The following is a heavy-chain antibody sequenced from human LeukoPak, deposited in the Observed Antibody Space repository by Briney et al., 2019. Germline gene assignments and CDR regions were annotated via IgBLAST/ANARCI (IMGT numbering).Heavy chain of an antibody. CDR2: ISGNGGST. CDR3: AKDRSYYLWNDFYYMDV. Sequence: QTGGSLRLSCAASGFTFSSYAMSWVRQAPGKGLEWVSAISGNGGSTFYADSVKGRFTISRDNSKNTLYLQVNSLRAEDTAVYYCAKDRSYYLWNDFYYMDVWGNGTTVTVSS. V-gene: IGHV3-23*01. CDR1: GFTFSSYA. D-gene: IGHD1-26*01. J-gene: IGHJ6*03.